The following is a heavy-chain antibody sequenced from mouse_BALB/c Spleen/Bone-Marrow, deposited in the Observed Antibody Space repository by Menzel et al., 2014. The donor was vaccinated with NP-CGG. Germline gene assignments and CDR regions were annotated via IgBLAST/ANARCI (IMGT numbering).Heavy chain of an antibody. Sequence: EVQRVESGAELVKPGASVKLSCTASGFNIKDTYMHWVKQRPEQGLEWIGRIDPANGNTKYDPKFQGKATITAGTSSNTAYLQLSSLTSEDTAVYYCARGGNYFYYWGQGTTLTVSS. CDR3: ARGGNYFYY. V-gene: IGHV14-3*02. J-gene: IGHJ2*01. CDR2: IDPANGNT. CDR1: GFNIKDTY.